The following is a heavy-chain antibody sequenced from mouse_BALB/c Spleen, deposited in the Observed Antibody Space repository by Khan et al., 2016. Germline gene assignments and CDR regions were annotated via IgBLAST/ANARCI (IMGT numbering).Heavy chain of an antibody. CDR2: IDPANGNT. J-gene: IGHJ4*01. V-gene: IGHV14-3*02. CDR3: ARGDPCYAMDY. CDR1: GFNIKDTY. Sequence: VQLKQSGAELVKPGASVKLSCTASGFNIKDTYMHWVKQRPEQGLEWIGRIDPANGNTKYDPKFQGKATITADTSSNTAYLQLSSLTSEDTAVYYCARGDPCYAMDYWGQGTSVTVSS. D-gene: IGHD3-3*01.